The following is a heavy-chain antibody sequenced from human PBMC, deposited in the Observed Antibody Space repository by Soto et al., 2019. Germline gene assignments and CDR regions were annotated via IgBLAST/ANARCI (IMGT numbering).Heavy chain of an antibody. CDR2: IWYDGSNK. J-gene: IGHJ6*03. V-gene: IGHV3-33*01. CDR3: ARGPLYYQRYYYYMDV. CDR1: GFTFSSYG. D-gene: IGHD3-10*01. Sequence: QVQLVESGGGVVQPGRSLRLSCAASGFTFSSYGMHWVRQAPGKGLEWVAVIWYDGSNKYYADSVKGRFTISRDNSKNTLYLQMNSLRAEDTAVYYCARGPLYYQRYYYYMDVWGKGTTVTVSS.